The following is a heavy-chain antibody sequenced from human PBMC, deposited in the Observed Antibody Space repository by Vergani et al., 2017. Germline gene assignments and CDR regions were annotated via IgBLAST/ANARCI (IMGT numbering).Heavy chain of an antibody. V-gene: IGHV4-34*01. Sequence: QVQLQESGPGLLKPSETLSLTCAVYGGSFSGYYWSWIRQPPGKGLELIGVINHSGSTNYNPSLKSRVTISVDTSKNQFSLKLSSVTAADTAVYYCARGRLGYCSGGSCYPFDYWGQGTLVTVSS. CDR3: ARGRLGYCSGGSCYPFDY. D-gene: IGHD2-15*01. CDR2: INHSGST. J-gene: IGHJ4*02. CDR1: GGSFSGYY.